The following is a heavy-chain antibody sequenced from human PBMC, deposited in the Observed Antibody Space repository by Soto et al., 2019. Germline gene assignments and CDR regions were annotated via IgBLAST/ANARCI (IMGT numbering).Heavy chain of an antibody. CDR3: TTDGYCSGGSCLDAFDI. CDR1: GFTFINAW. Sequence: PWGSLRLSCEASGFTFINAWIICVRHPPLKWLEWVGRIKSKTDGGTTDYAAPVKGRFTISRDDSKNTLYLQMNSLKTEDTAVYYCTTDGYCSGGSCLDAFDIWGQGTMVTVSS. J-gene: IGHJ3*02. CDR2: IKSKTDGGTT. V-gene: IGHV3-15*01. D-gene: IGHD2-15*01.